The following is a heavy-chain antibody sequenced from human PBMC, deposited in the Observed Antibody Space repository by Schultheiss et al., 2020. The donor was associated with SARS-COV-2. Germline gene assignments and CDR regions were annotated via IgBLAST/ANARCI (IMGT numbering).Heavy chain of an antibody. CDR1: GFTFSSYA. V-gene: IGHV3-15*01. CDR3: TTDHIVVVTAVYYYYGMDV. CDR2: IKSKTDGGTT. J-gene: IGHJ6*02. D-gene: IGHD2-21*02. Sequence: GESLKISCAASGFTFSSYAMSWVRQAPGKGLEWVGRIKSKTDGGTTDYAAPVKGRFTISRDDSKNTLYLQMNSLKTEDTAVYYCTTDHIVVVTAVYYYYGMDVWGQGTTVTVSS.